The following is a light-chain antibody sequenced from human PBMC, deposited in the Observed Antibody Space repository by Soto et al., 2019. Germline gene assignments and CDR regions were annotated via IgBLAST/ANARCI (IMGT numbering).Light chain of an antibody. J-gene: IGLJ1*01. CDR3: CSYAGSNYV. V-gene: IGLV2-23*02. CDR1: SSDVGNYNL. Sequence: QSVLTQPASVSGSPGQSITISCTGTSSDVGNYNLVSWYQHHPGKAPKLMIYEVSKRPSGVSNRFSGSKSGDTASLTISGLQAEDEADYYCCSYAGSNYVFGPGTKLTVL. CDR2: EVS.